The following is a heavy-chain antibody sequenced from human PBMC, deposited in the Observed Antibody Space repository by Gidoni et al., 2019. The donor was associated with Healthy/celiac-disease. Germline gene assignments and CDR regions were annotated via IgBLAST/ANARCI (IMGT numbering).Heavy chain of an antibody. Sequence: EVPLVESGGGLVQPGGSLRLSCAASGFTFSSYSMNWVRQAPGKGLEWVSYISSSSSTIYYADSVKGRFTISRDNAKNSLYLQMNSLRAEDTAVYYCARDTYYYDSSGTTFDIWGQGTMVTVSS. D-gene: IGHD3-22*01. J-gene: IGHJ3*02. CDR3: ARDTYYYDSSGTTFDI. CDR1: GFTFSSYS. V-gene: IGHV3-48*01. CDR2: ISSSSSTI.